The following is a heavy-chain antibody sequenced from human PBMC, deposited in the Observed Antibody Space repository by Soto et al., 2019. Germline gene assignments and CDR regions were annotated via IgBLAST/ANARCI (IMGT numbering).Heavy chain of an antibody. V-gene: IGHV3-64D*06. CDR3: VKNQGGYGAYVFDY. CDR2: ISSNGGST. D-gene: IGHD5-12*01. J-gene: IGHJ4*02. CDR1: GFTFSSYA. Sequence: GGCLRLSCSASGFTFSSYAMHWVRQAPGKGLEWVAAISSNGGSTYYADSVKGRFTISRDNSKNTLYLQMSSLRAEDTAVYYCVKNQGGYGAYVFDYWGQEPLVTVSS.